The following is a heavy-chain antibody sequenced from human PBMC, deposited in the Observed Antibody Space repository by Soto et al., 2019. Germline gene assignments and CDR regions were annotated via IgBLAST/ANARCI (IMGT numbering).Heavy chain of an antibody. Sequence: ASVKVSFKASGYTFTNNDVSWLRQATGQGLEWMGWMNPGSGDTGYAQKFQGRVTMTRDISIATAYMGLSSLRSDDTAIYYCATMATFGSLNWFDPWGQGTLVTVSS. V-gene: IGHV1-8*01. D-gene: IGHD3-10*01. CDR1: GYTFTNND. J-gene: IGHJ5*02. CDR2: MNPGSGDT. CDR3: ATMATFGSLNWFDP.